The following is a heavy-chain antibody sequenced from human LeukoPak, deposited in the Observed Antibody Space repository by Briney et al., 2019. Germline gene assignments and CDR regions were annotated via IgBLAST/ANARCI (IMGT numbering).Heavy chain of an antibody. CDR1: GGSISSGGHY. Sequence: PSQTLSLTCTVTGGSISSGGHYWSWIRQHPGKGLEWMGSIYYSEFTYYNPSLKSRITISVDSSENQLSLKLTSVTAADTAVYYCAGGLDSSKMGYWGQGTLVTVSS. CDR3: AGGLDSSKMGY. CDR2: IYYSEFT. J-gene: IGHJ4*02. V-gene: IGHV4-31*03. D-gene: IGHD6-13*01.